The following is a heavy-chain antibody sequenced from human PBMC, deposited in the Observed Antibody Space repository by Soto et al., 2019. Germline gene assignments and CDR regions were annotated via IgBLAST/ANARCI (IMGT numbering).Heavy chain of an antibody. CDR3: ARAAIHGSSWYFWFDP. J-gene: IGHJ5*02. Sequence: ASVKVSCKASGYTFTNYETIWVRQATGQGLEWMGWMNPNSGDTVYAQKFKGRVTISADESSSTAYMELSSLTSEDAAVYYCARAAIHGSSWYFWFDPWGQGTLVTVSS. D-gene: IGHD6-13*01. CDR1: GYTFTNYE. CDR2: MNPNSGDT. V-gene: IGHV1-8*01.